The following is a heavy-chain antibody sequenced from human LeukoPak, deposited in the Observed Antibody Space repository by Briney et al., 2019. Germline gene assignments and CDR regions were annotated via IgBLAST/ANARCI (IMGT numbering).Heavy chain of an antibody. V-gene: IGHV3-30-3*01. J-gene: IGHJ4*02. D-gene: IGHD1-1*01. CDR3: ARIVQLERGNY. CDR2: ISYDGSNK. CDR1: GFTFSSYA. Sequence: PGGSLRLSCAASGFTFSSYAMHWVRQAPGKGLEWVAVISYDGSNKYYADSVKGRFTISRDNSKNALYLQMNSLRAEDTAVYYCARIVQLERGNYWGQGTLVTVSS.